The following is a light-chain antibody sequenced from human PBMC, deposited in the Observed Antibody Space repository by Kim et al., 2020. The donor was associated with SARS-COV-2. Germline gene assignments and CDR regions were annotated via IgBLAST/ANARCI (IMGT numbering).Light chain of an antibody. CDR1: RSNIGAGYD. V-gene: IGLV1-40*01. J-gene: IGLJ2*01. Sequence: RVTISCTGGRSNIGAGYDVHWYQQLPGTAPKLLIYGNSNRPSGVPDRFSGSKSGTSASLAITGLQAEDEADYYCQSYDSSLSAVVFGGGTQLTVL. CDR2: GNS. CDR3: QSYDSSLSAVV.